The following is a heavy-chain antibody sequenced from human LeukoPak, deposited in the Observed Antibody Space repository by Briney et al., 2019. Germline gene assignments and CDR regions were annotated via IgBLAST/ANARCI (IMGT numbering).Heavy chain of an antibody. CDR3: AKGFMTGSPFDY. J-gene: IGHJ4*02. Sequence: GGSLRLSCAASGFSVSNNYMSWVRQAPGKGLEWISVIYSGGSTYYGDSVKGRFTISRDNSKNTLYLQMNSLTVEDTAVYYCAKGFMTGSPFDYWGQGTLVTVSS. CDR2: IYSGGST. V-gene: IGHV3-53*01. CDR1: GFSVSNNY. D-gene: IGHD3-9*01.